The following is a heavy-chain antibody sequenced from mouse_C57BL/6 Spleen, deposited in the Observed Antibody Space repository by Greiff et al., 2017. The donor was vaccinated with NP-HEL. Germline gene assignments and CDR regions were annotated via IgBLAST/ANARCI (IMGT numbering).Heavy chain of an antibody. Sequence: VQVVESGPGLVAPSQCLSITCTVSGFSLTSYGVHWVRQPPGKGLEWLVVICSDGSTTYYSALKSRLSISKDNSKSQVFLKKNSIQTDDTAMYYCARNDYDAWFADWGQGTLVTVSA. D-gene: IGHD2-4*01. J-gene: IGHJ3*01. CDR2: ICSDGST. CDR3: ARNDYDAWFAD. CDR1: GFSLTSYG. V-gene: IGHV2-6*02.